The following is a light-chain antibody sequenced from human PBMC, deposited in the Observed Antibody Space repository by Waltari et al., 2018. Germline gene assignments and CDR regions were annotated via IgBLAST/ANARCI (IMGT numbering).Light chain of an antibody. J-gene: IGKJ2*01. CDR2: GSS. V-gene: IGKV1-39*01. Sequence: DIQMTPSPSSLSASVGDSSTITCRASQSVSNYLNWYQQKPGKPPKLLIFGSSSLQSAVPSRFSGSGSGTDFTLTISSLQPEDFATYYCQQTYSVLYTFGQGTKLQI. CDR3: QQTYSVLYT. CDR1: QSVSNY.